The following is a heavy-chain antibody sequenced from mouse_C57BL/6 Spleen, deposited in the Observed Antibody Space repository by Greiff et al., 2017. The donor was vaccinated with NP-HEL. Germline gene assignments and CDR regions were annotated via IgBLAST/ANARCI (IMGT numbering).Heavy chain of an antibody. V-gene: IGHV5-9-1*02. CDR1: GFTFSSYA. D-gene: IGHD1-1*01. CDR3: TRDGGYYGSFDY. J-gene: IGHJ2*01. Sequence: EVQGVESGEGLVKPGGSLKLSCAASGFTFSSYAMSWVRQTPEKRLEWVAYISSGGDYIYYADTVKGRFTISRDNARNTLYLQMSSLKSEDTAMYYCTRDGGYYGSFDYWGQGTTLTVSS. CDR2: ISSGGDYI.